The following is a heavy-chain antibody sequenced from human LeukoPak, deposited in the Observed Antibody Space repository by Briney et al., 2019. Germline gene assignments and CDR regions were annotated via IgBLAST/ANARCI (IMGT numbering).Heavy chain of an antibody. Sequence: GESLKISCKGSGFTFSTYSFAWVRQMPGKGLEWMGVIYAGDSSTRYSPSFQGQVTISADKSISTVYLQWSSLKASDSAIYYCARHSCYDSWGQGTLVTVSS. CDR3: ARHSCYDS. CDR2: IYAGDSST. D-gene: IGHD3-16*01. CDR1: GFTFSTYS. J-gene: IGHJ4*02. V-gene: IGHV5-51*01.